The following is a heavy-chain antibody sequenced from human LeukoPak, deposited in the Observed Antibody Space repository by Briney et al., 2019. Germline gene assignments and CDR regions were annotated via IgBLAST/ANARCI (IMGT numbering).Heavy chain of an antibody. Sequence: PGGSLRLSCAASGFTFSSYSMNWVRQAPGKGLDWVSSISSSSSYIYYADSVKGRFTISRDNAKNSLYLQMNSLRAEDTAVYYCARDRDYYDSSVGYWGQGTLVTVSS. CDR2: ISSSSSYI. J-gene: IGHJ4*02. V-gene: IGHV3-21*01. CDR3: ARDRDYYDSSVGY. CDR1: GFTFSSYS. D-gene: IGHD3-22*01.